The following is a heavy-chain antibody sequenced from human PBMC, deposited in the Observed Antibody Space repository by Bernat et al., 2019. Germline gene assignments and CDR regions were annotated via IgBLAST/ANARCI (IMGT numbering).Heavy chain of an antibody. V-gene: IGHV4-59*08. CDR2: IFSSGAT. D-gene: IGHD5-24*01. J-gene: IGHJ4*02. CDR1: GGSINRYY. CDR3: ARRRSDGYNFDY. Sequence: QVQLQESGPGLVRPSETLSLTCTVSGGSINRYYWSWIRQPPGKGLEWIGYIFSSGATTYNPSLKSRVTISVDTSNNQFSLKLGTVTAADTAVYYCARRRSDGYNFDYWGQGTLVTVSS.